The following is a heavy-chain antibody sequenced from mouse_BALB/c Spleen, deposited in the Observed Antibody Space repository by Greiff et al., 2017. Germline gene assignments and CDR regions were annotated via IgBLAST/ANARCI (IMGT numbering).Heavy chain of an antibody. CDR2: IDPSNSDT. J-gene: IGHJ4*01. V-gene: IGHV1S127*01. D-gene: IGHD1-1*01. CDR3: ARCGNCPSYSAMDY. Sequence: QVQLQQSGPELVRPGASVKMSCKASGYTFTSYWMHWVKQRPGQGLEWIGMIDPSNSDTRYNQKFKDKATLNVDKSSNTAYMQLSSLTSEHSAVYYCARCGNCPSYSAMDYWGQGTSVTVSA. CDR1: GYTFTSYW.